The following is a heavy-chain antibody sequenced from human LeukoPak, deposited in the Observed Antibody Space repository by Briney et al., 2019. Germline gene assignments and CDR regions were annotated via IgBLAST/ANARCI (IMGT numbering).Heavy chain of an antibody. CDR1: GGSISSGGYS. V-gene: IGHV4-30-2*01. J-gene: IGHJ5*02. CDR3: ARGRVYCSGGSCYSWFDP. Sequence: PSGTLSLTCAVSGGSISSGGYSWSWIRQPPGKGLEWIGYIYHSGSTYYNPSLKSRVTISVDRSKNQFSLKLSSVTAADTAVYYCARGRVYCSGGSCYSWFDPWGQGTLVTVSS. CDR2: IYHSGST. D-gene: IGHD2-15*01.